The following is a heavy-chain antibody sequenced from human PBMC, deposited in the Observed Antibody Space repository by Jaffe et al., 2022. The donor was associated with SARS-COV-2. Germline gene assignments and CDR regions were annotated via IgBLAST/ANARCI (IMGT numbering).Heavy chain of an antibody. J-gene: IGHJ6*02. D-gene: IGHD6-13*01. CDR2: VDASGST. V-gene: IGHV4-61*02. CDR3: ARMGGIAVAGKYGMDV. CDR1: GGSISSGSYY. Sequence: QVQLQESGPGLVKPSQTLSLTCTVSGGSISSGSYYWSWIRQPAGKGLEWIGRVDASGSTNYNPSLKSGVTISVDTSKNQFSLKLSSVTAADTAVYYCARMGGIAVAGKYGMDVWGQGTTVTVSS.